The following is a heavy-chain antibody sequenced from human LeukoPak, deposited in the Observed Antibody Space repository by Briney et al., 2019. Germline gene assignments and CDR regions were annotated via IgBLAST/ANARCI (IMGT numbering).Heavy chain of an antibody. V-gene: IGHV1-24*01. J-gene: IGHJ4*02. CDR2: FDPEDGVT. D-gene: IGHD3-9*01. CDR1: GYTLTELS. Sequence: ASVKVSCKVSGYTLTELSMHWVRQAPGKGLEWMGGFDPEDGVTIYAQKFQGRVTMTEDTSTDTAYMELSSLRSEDTAVYYCATAGDILTGYYFDYWGQGTLVTVSS. CDR3: ATAGDILTGYYFDY.